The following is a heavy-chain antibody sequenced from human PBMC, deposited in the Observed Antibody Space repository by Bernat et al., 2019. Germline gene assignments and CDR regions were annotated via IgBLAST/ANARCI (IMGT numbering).Heavy chain of an antibody. J-gene: IGHJ3*02. V-gene: IGHV3-53*04. CDR2: FYSGGST. Sequence: EVQLVEFGGGLVQPGGSLRFSFAASGFTVSSNYMSWVRQAPGKGLEWVSVFYSGGSTYYADSVKGRFTISRHNSKNTLYLRMNSLIAEDTDVYYCARLYSSPNDAFDIWGQGTMVTVSS. CDR3: ARLYSSPNDAFDI. CDR1: GFTVSSNY. D-gene: IGHD6-13*01.